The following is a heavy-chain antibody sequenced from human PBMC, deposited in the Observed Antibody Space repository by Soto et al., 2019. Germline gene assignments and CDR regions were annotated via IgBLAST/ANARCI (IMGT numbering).Heavy chain of an antibody. CDR1: GFTFGDYA. D-gene: IGHD6-13*01. V-gene: IGHV3-49*03. CDR2: IRSKAYGGTT. J-gene: IGHJ6*03. Sequence: SLRLSCTASGFTFGDYAMSWFRQAPGKGLEWVGFIRSKAYGGTTEYAASVKGRFTISRDDSKSIAYLQMNSLKTEDTAVYYCTRGYSSSWHYYYYYMDVWGKGTTVTVSS. CDR3: TRGYSSSWHYYYYYMDV.